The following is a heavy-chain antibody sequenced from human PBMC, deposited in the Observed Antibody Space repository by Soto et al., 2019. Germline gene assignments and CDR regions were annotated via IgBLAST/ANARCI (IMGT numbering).Heavy chain of an antibody. V-gene: IGHV5-51*01. CDR2: IYPGDSDT. J-gene: IGHJ6*03. D-gene: IGHD6-6*01. CDR3: AKYSSPIKAHYYYYYMDV. CDR1: GYSFTSYW. Sequence: PGESLKLSCRGSGYSFTSYWIGWVRQMPGKGLEWMGIIYPGDSDTRYNPSFQGQVTISADKSISTAYLQWSSLKASDTAMYYCAKYSSPIKAHYYYYYMDVWGKGTTVTVSS.